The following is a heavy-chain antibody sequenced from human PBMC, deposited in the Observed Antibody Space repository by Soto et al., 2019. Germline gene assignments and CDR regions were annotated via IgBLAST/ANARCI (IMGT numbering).Heavy chain of an antibody. Sequence: EVQLLESGGDLVQPGGSLRLSCAASGFTFGSYAMIWVRQAPGKGLVWVSTISSSGDSAYYADSVKGRFTVSRDNSMNTLKMQMNRLGAEEPGGYYRSKSGTAPVLGFHPWGQGNVVTLPS. CDR3: SKSGTAPVLGFHP. D-gene: IGHD6-13*01. CDR2: ISSSGDSA. J-gene: IGHJ5*01. V-gene: IGHV3-23*01. CDR1: GFTFGSYA.